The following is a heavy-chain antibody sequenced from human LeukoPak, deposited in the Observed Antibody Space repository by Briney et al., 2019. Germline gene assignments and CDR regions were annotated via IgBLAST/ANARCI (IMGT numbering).Heavy chain of an antibody. CDR1: GFTFSSYW. D-gene: IGHD1-26*01. V-gene: IGHV3-7*01. Sequence: QAGGSLILSCAASGFTFSSYWMSWVRQAPGKGLEWVANIKQDGSEENFVDSVKGRFTISRDNAKKSLYLQMNSLRAEDTAVYYCARGSSAGASLRHDYWGQGTLVTVSS. CDR3: ARGSSAGASLRHDY. J-gene: IGHJ4*02. CDR2: IKQDGSEE.